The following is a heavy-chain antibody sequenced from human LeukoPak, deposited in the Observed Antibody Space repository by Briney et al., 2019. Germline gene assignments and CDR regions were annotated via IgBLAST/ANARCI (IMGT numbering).Heavy chain of an antibody. CDR1: GFTFSSYW. Sequence: GGSLRLSCAASGFTFSSYWMSWVRQAPGKGLEWVANIKQDGSEKDYVDSVKGRFTISRDTAKNSLYLQMNSLRAEDTAVYYCARIKSQGVVVPLLRSTYYFDYWGQGTLVTVSS. CDR2: IKQDGSEK. V-gene: IGHV3-7*01. J-gene: IGHJ4*02. CDR3: ARIKSQGVVVPLLRSTYYFDY. D-gene: IGHD2-21*01.